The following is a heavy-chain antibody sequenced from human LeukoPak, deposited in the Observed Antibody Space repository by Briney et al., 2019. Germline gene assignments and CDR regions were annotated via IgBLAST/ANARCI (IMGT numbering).Heavy chain of an antibody. V-gene: IGHV4-4*07. Sequence: PSETLSLTCDVSGGSMRSYWWGWVRQPAGKGLEWIGRVYPTGSTRFNPSLKSRLTMSMDTSTNQFSMKLTSVTAADTAVYFCARQGYTVSYYFLDYWSQGILVTVSS. J-gene: IGHJ4*02. CDR1: GGSMRSYW. CDR3: ARQGYTVSYYFLDY. D-gene: IGHD1-26*01. CDR2: VYPTGST.